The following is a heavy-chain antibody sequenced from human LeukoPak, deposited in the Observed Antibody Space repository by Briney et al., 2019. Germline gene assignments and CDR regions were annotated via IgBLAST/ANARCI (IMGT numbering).Heavy chain of an antibody. CDR1: GGSIGSGDYY. J-gene: IGHJ6*02. D-gene: IGHD3-22*01. CDR2: TYYSGST. V-gene: IGHV4-30-4*08. CDR3: AREDSSGYYYEKMYYYYGMDV. Sequence: SETLSLTCTVSGGSIGSGDYYWSWIRQPPGKGLEWIGYTYYSGSTYYNPSLKSRVTISVDTSKNQFSLKLSSVTAADTAVYYCAREDSSGYYYEKMYYYYGMDVWGQGTTVTVSS.